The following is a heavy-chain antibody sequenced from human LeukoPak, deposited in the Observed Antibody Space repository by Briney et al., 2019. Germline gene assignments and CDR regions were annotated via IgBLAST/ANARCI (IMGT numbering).Heavy chain of an antibody. CDR1: GFTVSSNY. Sequence: GGSLRLSCAASGFTVSSNYMSWVRQAPGKGLEWVSVMYSGGSTYYADSVKGRFTISRDNSKNTLYLQMNSLRAEDTAVYYCARAGQWLGQYYFDYWGQGTLVTVSS. V-gene: IGHV3-53*01. J-gene: IGHJ4*02. CDR2: MYSGGST. CDR3: ARAGQWLGQYYFDY. D-gene: IGHD6-19*01.